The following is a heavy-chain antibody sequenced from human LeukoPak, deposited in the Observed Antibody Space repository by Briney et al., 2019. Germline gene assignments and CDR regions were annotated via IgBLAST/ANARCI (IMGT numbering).Heavy chain of an antibody. D-gene: IGHD2-2*01. CDR2: IRSSSSYI. V-gene: IGHV3-21*01. Sequence: GGSLRLSCAASGFTFSSYSMNWVRQAPGKGLEWVSSIRSSSSYIYYADSVKGRFTISRDNSRNSLYLQMNSLRAEDTAVYYCASGGFHCSSTTCPPDWGQGTLVTVSS. CDR3: ASGGFHCSSTTCPPD. CDR1: GFTFSSYS. J-gene: IGHJ4*02.